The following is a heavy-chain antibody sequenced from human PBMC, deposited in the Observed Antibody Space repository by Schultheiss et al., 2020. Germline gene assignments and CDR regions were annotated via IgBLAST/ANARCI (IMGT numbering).Heavy chain of an antibody. CDR2: IKSKTDGGTT. J-gene: IGHJ4*02. D-gene: IGHD1-26*01. CDR1: GFTFSDYY. CDR3: ARGLVRWELSYVWDY. V-gene: IGHV3-15*01. Sequence: GGSLRLSCAASGFTFSDYYMSWIRQAPGKGLEWVGRIKSKTDGGTTDYAAPVKGRFTISRDDSKNTLYLQMNSLRAEDTAVYYCARGLVRWELSYVWDYWGQGTLVTVSS.